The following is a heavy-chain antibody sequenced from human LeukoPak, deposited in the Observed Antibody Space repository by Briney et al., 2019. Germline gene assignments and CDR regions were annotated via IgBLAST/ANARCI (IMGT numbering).Heavy chain of an antibody. CDR1: GGSGGSISSSNY. CDR2: IYYSGST. J-gene: IGHJ4*02. V-gene: IGHV4-61*01. CDR3: ARGDGYSWGLPFDY. D-gene: IGHD5-18*01. Sequence: SGTLSPTCAVSGGSGGSISSSNYWSWIRQPPGKGLEWIGYIYYSGSTNYNPSLKSRVTISVDTSKNQFSLKLSSVTAADTAVYYCARGDGYSWGLPFDYWGQGTLVTVSS.